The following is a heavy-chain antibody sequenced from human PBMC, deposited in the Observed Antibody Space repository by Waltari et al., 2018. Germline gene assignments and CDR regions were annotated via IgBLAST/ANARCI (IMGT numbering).Heavy chain of an antibody. J-gene: IGHJ6*02. CDR3: AREHCSGGSCSPNYYYYGMDV. D-gene: IGHD2-15*01. V-gene: IGHV4-61*02. Sequence: QVQLQESGPGLVKPSQTLSLTCTVSGGSNSRGSSYWSRTRQPAGKGLEWIGRIYTSGSTNYNPSLKSRVTISVDTSKNQFSLKLSSVTAADTAVYYCAREHCSGGSCSPNYYYYGMDVWGQGTTVTVSS. CDR2: IYTSGST. CDR1: GGSNSRGSSY.